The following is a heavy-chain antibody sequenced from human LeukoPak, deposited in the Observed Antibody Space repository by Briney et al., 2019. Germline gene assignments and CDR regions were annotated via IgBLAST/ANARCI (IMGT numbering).Heavy chain of an antibody. V-gene: IGHV3-23*01. CDR1: GFTFSSYA. Sequence: PGGSLRLSCAASGFTFSSYAMSWVRQAPGKGLEWVPAISHSGVTTYYADSVKGRFTISRDNSKNTLHLQMNSLRAEDTAVYYCAKAPPPFCSGGSCFDAFDIWGQGTMVTVSS. CDR2: ISHSGVTT. D-gene: IGHD2-15*01. J-gene: IGHJ3*02. CDR3: AKAPPPFCSGGSCFDAFDI.